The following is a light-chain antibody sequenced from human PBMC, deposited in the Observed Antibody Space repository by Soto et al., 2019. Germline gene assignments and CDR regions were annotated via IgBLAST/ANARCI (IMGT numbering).Light chain of an antibody. CDR2: AAS. Sequence: DIQMTHSPSSLSASVGDRVTITCRASQSISSYLNWYQQKPGKAPKFLIYAASSLQSGVPSRFSDSGSGTDFTLTISSLQPEDFATYYCQQSYSTSWTFGQGTKVDIK. J-gene: IGKJ1*01. CDR3: QQSYSTSWT. CDR1: QSISSY. V-gene: IGKV1-39*01.